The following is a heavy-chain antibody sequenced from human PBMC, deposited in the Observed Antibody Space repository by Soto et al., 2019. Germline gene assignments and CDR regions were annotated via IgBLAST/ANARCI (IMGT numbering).Heavy chain of an antibody. Sequence: QVQLVQSGAEVKKPGSAVKVSCKDSGGTFSTYSMFWVRQAPGQGLEWMGRIIPMLGIANYAQKFQGRVTITADKSTGTAYMELSSLRSEDTALYYCTIGSWSGEVFDIWGQGTMVNVSS. V-gene: IGHV1-69*02. CDR1: GGTFSTYS. CDR3: TIGSWSGEVFDI. CDR2: IIPMLGIA. D-gene: IGHD2-21*01. J-gene: IGHJ3*02.